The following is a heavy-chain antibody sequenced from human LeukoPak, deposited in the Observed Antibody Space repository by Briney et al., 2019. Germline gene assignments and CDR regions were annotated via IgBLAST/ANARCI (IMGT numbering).Heavy chain of an antibody. Sequence: GGSLRLSCAASGFTFSSYAMSWVRQAPGKGLECVSAIVGSGASTYYADSVKGRFTISRDNSKNTLHLQMNSLRAEDTAIYHCAKVRVVGDYNWFFDLWGRGTLVTVSS. CDR2: IVGSGAST. CDR3: AKVRVVGDYNWFFDL. D-gene: IGHD4-17*01. J-gene: IGHJ2*01. CDR1: GFTFSSYA. V-gene: IGHV3-23*01.